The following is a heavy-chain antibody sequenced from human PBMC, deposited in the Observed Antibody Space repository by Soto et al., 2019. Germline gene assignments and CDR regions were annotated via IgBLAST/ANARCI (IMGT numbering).Heavy chain of an antibody. CDR3: ARVVSTVTYVHWFDP. J-gene: IGHJ5*02. Sequence: GGSLRLSCAASGFTVSSNYMSWVRQAPGKGLEWVSVIYSGGSTYYADSVKGRFTISRDNSKNTLYLQMNSLRAEDTAVYYCARVVSTVTYVHWFDPWGQGTLVTVSS. CDR2: IYSGGST. D-gene: IGHD4-17*01. V-gene: IGHV3-66*01. CDR1: GFTVSSNY.